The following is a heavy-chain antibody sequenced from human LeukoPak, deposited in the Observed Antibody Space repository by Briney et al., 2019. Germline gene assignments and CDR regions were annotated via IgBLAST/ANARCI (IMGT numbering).Heavy chain of an antibody. CDR1: GFTFSSYG. CDR3: AKDHPGFDY. Sequence: PGGPLRLSCAASGFTFSSYGMHWVRQAPGKGLEWVAVISYDGSNKYYADSVKGRFTISRDNSKNTLYLQMNSLRAEDTAVYYCAKDHPGFDYWGQGTLVTVSS. V-gene: IGHV3-30*18. CDR2: ISYDGSNK. J-gene: IGHJ4*02.